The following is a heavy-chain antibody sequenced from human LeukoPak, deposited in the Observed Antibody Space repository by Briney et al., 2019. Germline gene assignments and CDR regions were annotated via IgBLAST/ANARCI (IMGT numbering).Heavy chain of an antibody. CDR1: GFTFSSYG. V-gene: IGHV3-33*01. Sequence: PGGSLRLSCAASGFTFSSYGLHWVRQVPGKGLEWVAVIWSDGSNRHYADSVKGRFTISRDNSKNTLNLQMNSLRAEDTAVYYCARVRRVARGETYFDYWGQGTLVTVSS. CDR2: IWSDGSNR. D-gene: IGHD6-25*01. J-gene: IGHJ4*02. CDR3: ARVRRVARGETYFDY.